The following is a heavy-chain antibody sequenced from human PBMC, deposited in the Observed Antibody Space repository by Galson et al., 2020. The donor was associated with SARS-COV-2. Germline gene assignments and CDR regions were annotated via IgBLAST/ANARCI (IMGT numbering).Heavy chain of an antibody. CDR2: IYWDDDK. D-gene: IGHD3-9*01. J-gene: IGHJ4*02. CDR3: AHRRSAVDAADFDY. Sequence: KMSGPTLVKPTQTLTLTCTFSGFSLSTTGVGVGWIRQPPGKTLEWPALIYWDDDKRYSPSLKSRLTITKDTTKNQVVLTMTDMDPVDTATYYCAHRRSAVDAADFDYWGQGTLVTVSS. CDR1: GFSLSTTGVG. V-gene: IGHV2-5*02.